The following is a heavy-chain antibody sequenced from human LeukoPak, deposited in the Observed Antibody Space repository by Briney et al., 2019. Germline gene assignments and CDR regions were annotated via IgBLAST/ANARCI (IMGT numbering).Heavy chain of an antibody. CDR2: ISGSGGST. D-gene: IGHD3-22*01. CDR3: AKDGIPHYYDSSGYGDWFDP. CDR1: GFTFSSYA. Sequence: GGSLRLSCAASGFTFSSYAMSWVRQAPGKGLEWVSAISGSGGSTYYADSVKGRFTISRDISKNTLYLQMNSLRAEDTAVYYCAKDGIPHYYDSSGYGDWFDPWGQGTLVTVSS. V-gene: IGHV3-23*01. J-gene: IGHJ5*02.